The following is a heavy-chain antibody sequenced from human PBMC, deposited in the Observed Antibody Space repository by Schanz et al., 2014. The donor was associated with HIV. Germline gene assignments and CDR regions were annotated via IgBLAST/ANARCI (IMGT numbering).Heavy chain of an antibody. CDR2: IYYSGST. CDR3: ARVDSSDYYPGDWFDP. CDR1: GYSISRGGYY. Sequence: QVHLQESGPGLVKPSQTLSLTCSVSGYSISRGGYYWSWIRQHPGKGLEWIGYIYYSGSTYYNPTRKCRVTIAVDTSKNQFSLKLSSVTAADTAVYYCARVDSSDYYPGDWFDPWGQGTLVTVSS. D-gene: IGHD3-22*01. J-gene: IGHJ5*02. V-gene: IGHV4-31*02.